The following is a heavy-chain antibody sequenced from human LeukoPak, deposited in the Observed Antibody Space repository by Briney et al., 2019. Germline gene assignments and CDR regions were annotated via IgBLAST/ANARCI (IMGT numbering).Heavy chain of an antibody. V-gene: IGHV3-7*01. J-gene: IGHJ4*02. CDR1: RLTFGNYW. CDR2: IKQDGSEK. CDR3: TTDLTGYDDY. Sequence: GGSLRLSCAASRLTFGNYWVSWVRQAPGKGLEWVANIKQDGSEKYYVDSVKGRFTISRDNAKNSLYLQMNSLRAEDTAVYYCTTDLTGYDDYWGQGTLVTVSS. D-gene: IGHD5-12*01.